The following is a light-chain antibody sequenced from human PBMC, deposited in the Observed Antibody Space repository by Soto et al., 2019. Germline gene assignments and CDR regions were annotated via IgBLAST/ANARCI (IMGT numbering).Light chain of an antibody. V-gene: IGKV1-6*01. J-gene: IGKJ1*01. CDR1: QGIRND. CDR2: AAS. Sequence: AIQMTQSPSSLSASIGDRVTITCRASQGIRNDLGLYQQKPGEAPKLLIYAASSLQSGVPSRFSGGRSDTNFTLTISSLQPEDFATYYCLQDYTYPWTFGQGTRVEIK. CDR3: LQDYTYPWT.